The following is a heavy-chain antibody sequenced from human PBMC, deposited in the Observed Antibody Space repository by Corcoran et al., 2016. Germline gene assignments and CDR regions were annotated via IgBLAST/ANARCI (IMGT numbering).Heavy chain of an antibody. D-gene: IGHD2-2*01. CDR1: EGTFSSYA. CDR3: AGGRNTQDIVVVPAAYYGMDV. CDR2: IIPIFGTA. V-gene: IGHV1-69*06. Sequence: QVQLVQSGAEGKQGGSSLKVSCKASEGTFSSYALSWVRQAPGQGLEWMGGIIPIFGTANYAQKFQGRVTITADKSTSTAYMELSSLRSEDTAVYYCAGGRNTQDIVVVPAAYYGMDVWGQGTTVTVSS. J-gene: IGHJ6*02.